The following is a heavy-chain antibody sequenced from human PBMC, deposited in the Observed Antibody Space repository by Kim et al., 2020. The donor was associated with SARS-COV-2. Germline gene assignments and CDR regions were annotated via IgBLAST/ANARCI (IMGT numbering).Heavy chain of an antibody. CDR1: GFTFSSYG. CDR3: ARVGPYCSGGRCYGKKGAYFDY. V-gene: IGHV3-33*01. D-gene: IGHD2-15*01. J-gene: IGHJ4*02. Sequence: GGSLRLSCAASGFTFSSYGMHWVRQAPGKGLEWVAVIWYDGSNKYYADSVKGRFTISRDNSKNKLYLQMNSLRAEDTAVYYCARVGPYCSGGRCYGKKGAYFDYWGQGTLVTVSS. CDR2: IWYDGSNK.